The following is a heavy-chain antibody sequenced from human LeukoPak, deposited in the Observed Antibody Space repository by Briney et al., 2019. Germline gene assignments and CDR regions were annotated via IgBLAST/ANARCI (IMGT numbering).Heavy chain of an antibody. Sequence: GASVKVSCKASGYTFTGYYMHWVRQAPGQGLEWMGWINPNSGGTNYAQKFQGWVTMTRDTSISTAYMELSSLRSEDTAVYYCAGAARRGHDAFDIWGQGTMVTVSS. D-gene: IGHD6-6*01. CDR3: AGAARRGHDAFDI. CDR1: GYTFTGYY. V-gene: IGHV1-2*04. CDR2: INPNSGGT. J-gene: IGHJ3*02.